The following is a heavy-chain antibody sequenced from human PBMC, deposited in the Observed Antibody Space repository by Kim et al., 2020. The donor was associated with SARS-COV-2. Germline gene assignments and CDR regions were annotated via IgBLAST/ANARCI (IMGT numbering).Heavy chain of an antibody. D-gene: IGHD4-4*01. CDR1: GYSISSGYY. CDR3: ARDYRGRVVTTGY. Sequence: SETLSLTCTVSGYSISSGYYWGWIRQPPGKGLEWIGSIYHSGSTYYNPSLKSRVTISVDTSKNQFSLKLSSVTAADTAVYYCARDYRGRVVTTGYCGQGTLVTVSS. V-gene: IGHV4-38-2*02. CDR2: IYHSGST. J-gene: IGHJ4*02.